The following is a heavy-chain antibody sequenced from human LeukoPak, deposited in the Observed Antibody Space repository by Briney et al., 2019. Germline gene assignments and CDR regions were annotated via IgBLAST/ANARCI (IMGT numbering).Heavy chain of an antibody. V-gene: IGHV1-2*02. J-gene: IGHJ5*02. D-gene: IGHD2-2*01. CDR2: INPNSGGT. Sequence: ASVKVSCKASGYTFTGYYMHWVRQAPGQGLEWMGWINPNSGGTNYAQKFQGRVTMTRDTSISTAYMEPSRLRSDDTAVYYCATLGDIVVVPAAMFWVPWGQGTLVTVSS. CDR1: GYTFTGYY. CDR3: ATLGDIVVVPAAMFWVP.